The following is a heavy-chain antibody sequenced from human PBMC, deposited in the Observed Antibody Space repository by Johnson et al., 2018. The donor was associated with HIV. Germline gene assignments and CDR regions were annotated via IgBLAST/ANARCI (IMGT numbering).Heavy chain of an antibody. D-gene: IGHD3-3*01. V-gene: IGHV3-30-3*01. CDR1: GFTFSSNA. Sequence: QVLLVESGGGVVQPGRSLRLSCAASGFTFSSNAMHWVRQSPGKGLEWVAVISFDGTNTYYGDSVKGRFPISRDNSNNTLYLQMNSLRTEDTAVYYCASPLIPGYYDFWPGAFAIWGQGTMVTVSS. J-gene: IGHJ3*02. CDR2: ISFDGTNT. CDR3: ASPLIPGYYDFWPGAFAI.